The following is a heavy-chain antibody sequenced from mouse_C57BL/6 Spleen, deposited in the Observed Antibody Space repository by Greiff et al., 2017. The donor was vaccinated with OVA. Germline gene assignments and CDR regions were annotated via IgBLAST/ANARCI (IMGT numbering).Heavy chain of an antibody. CDR1: GYTFTDYN. D-gene: IGHD1-1*01. Sequence: VQLKESGPELVKPGASVKIPCKASGYTFTDYNMDWVKQSHGKSLEWIGDINPNNGGTIYNQKFKGKATLTVDKSSSTAYMELRSLTSEDTAVYYCARDSPLRGYAMDYWGQGTSVTVSS. V-gene: IGHV1-18*01. CDR3: ARDSPLRGYAMDY. CDR2: INPNNGGT. J-gene: IGHJ4*01.